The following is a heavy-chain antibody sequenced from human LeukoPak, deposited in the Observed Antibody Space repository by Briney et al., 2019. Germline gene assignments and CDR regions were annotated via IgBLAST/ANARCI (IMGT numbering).Heavy chain of an antibody. CDR1: GFTFSSYS. Sequence: GGSLRLSCAAPGFTFSSYSMHWVRQAPGKGLEWVSSISSSTSYIYYADSMRGRFTISRDNAKNSLYLQMNSLRAEDTAVYYCATRAGIAVAGPSYWGQGTLVTVSS. D-gene: IGHD6-19*01. CDR3: ATRAGIAVAGPSY. V-gene: IGHV3-21*01. J-gene: IGHJ4*02. CDR2: ISSSTSYI.